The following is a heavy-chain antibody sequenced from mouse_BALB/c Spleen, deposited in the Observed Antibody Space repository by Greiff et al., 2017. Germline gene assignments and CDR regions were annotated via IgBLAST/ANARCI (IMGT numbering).Heavy chain of an antibody. J-gene: IGHJ3*01. CDR2: IWAGGST. Sequence: VQGVESGPGLVAPSQSLSITCTVSGFSLTSYGVHWVRQPPGKGLEWLGVIWAGGSTNYNSALMSRLSISKDNSKSQVFLKMNSLQTDDTAMYYCARDNYYGSSPFAYWGQGTLVTVSA. V-gene: IGHV2-9*02. D-gene: IGHD1-1*01. CDR1: GFSLTSYG. CDR3: ARDNYYGSSPFAY.